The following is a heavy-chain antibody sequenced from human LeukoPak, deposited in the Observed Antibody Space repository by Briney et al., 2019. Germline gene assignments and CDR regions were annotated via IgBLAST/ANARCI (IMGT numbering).Heavy chain of an antibody. CDR1: GGSISSYY. CDR2: INHSGST. CDR3: ARDRLVGPPGAFDI. V-gene: IGHV4-34*01. D-gene: IGHD3-16*02. Sequence: SETLSLTCTVSGGSISSYYWSWIRQPPGKGLEWIGEINHSGSTNYNPSLKSRVTISVDRSKNQFSLKLSSVTAADTAVYYCARDRLVGPPGAFDIWGQGTMVTVSS. J-gene: IGHJ3*02.